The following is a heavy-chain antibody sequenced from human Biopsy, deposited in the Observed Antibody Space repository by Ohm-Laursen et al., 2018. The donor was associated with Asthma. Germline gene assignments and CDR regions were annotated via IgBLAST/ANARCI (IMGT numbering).Heavy chain of an antibody. J-gene: IGHJ4*02. CDR2: ISHDGRES. CDR1: GFAFDSYA. V-gene: IGHV3-30*18. CDR3: AKRRGYSGHDNDY. Sequence: LSLTCAASGFAFDSYAMYWVHQSPGKGPEWVALISHDGRESGYEDSVKGRFTISRDNSKNTLYLQMNSLRTEDTAVYYCAKRRGYSGHDNDYWGQGTLVIVSS. D-gene: IGHD5-12*01.